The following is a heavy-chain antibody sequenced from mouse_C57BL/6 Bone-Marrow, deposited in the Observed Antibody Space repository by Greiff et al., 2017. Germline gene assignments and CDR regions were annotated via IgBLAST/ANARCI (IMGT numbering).Heavy chain of an antibody. CDR2: ISDGGSYT. CDR3: ARESPITTVVAVYYAMDY. CDR1: GFTFSSYA. V-gene: IGHV5-4*01. J-gene: IGHJ4*01. D-gene: IGHD1-1*01. Sequence: EVQGVESGGGLVKPGGSLKLSCAASGFTFSSYAMSWVRQTPEKRLEWVATISDGGSYTDYPDNVKGRFTISRDNAKNNLYLQMSHLKSEDTAMYYCARESPITTVVAVYYAMDYWGQGTSVTVSS.